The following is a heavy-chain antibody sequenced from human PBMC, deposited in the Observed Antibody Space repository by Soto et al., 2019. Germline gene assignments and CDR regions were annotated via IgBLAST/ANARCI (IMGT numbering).Heavy chain of an antibody. CDR2: IGTAGDT. CDR3: ARDRRSSSWYDKNYYYGMDV. D-gene: IGHD6-13*01. J-gene: IGHJ6*02. Sequence: PGGSLRLSCAASGFTFSRYDMHWVRQATGKGLEWVSAIGTAGDTYYPGSVKGRFTISRENAKNSLYLQMNSLRAGDTAVYYCARDRRSSSWYDKNYYYGMDVWGQGTTVTVSS. V-gene: IGHV3-13*01. CDR1: GFTFSRYD.